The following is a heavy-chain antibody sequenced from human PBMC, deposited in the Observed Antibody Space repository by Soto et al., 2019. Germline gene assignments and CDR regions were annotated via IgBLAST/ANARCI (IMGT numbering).Heavy chain of an antibody. V-gene: IGHV4-59*08. D-gene: IGHD6-19*01. Sequence: QVQLQESGPGLVKPSETLSLTCTVSGGSISSYYWSWIRQPPGKGLEWIGYIYYSGSTNYNPSLTSRITIPVGTSMNQFSLKLTSVTAADTAVYYCARRYSSGFDYWGQGTLVTVSS. CDR3: ARRYSSGFDY. CDR2: IYYSGST. CDR1: GGSISSYY. J-gene: IGHJ4*02.